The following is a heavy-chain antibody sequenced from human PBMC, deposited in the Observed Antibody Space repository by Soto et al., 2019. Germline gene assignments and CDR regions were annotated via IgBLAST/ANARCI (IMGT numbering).Heavy chain of an antibody. CDR2: IRDGGEST. J-gene: IGHJ3*02. D-gene: IGHD2-15*01. Sequence: EVPLLASGGGLVQPGESLRLSCSFSGFIFGNYMMTWVRQAPGTGLEWVSTIRDGGESTYYADSVKGRFTISRDNSKNTLYLQMDSLGVEDTAVYYCAPHVHCSGGSCHYDAFDIRGQGTMVTVSS. V-gene: IGHV3-23*01. CDR3: APHVHCSGGSCHYDAFDI. CDR1: GFIFGNYM.